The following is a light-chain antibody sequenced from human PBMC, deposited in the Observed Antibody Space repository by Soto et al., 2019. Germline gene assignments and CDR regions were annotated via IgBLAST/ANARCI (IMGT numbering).Light chain of an antibody. CDR2: ENN. Sequence: QSVLTQPPSVSAAPGQKVTISCSGRSSNIGNNFVSCYQHLPGTAPKLLIYENNKRPSGIPDRFSGSKSGASATLGITGLQTGDEADFYCGTWDSSLSAGRVFGGGTKVTVL. CDR3: GTWDSSLSAGRV. V-gene: IGLV1-51*02. CDR1: SSNIGNNF. J-gene: IGLJ3*02.